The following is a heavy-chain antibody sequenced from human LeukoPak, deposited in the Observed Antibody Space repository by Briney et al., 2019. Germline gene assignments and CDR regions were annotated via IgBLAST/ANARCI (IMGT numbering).Heavy chain of an antibody. CDR2: IYTSGST. J-gene: IGHJ2*01. CDR3: AKEGDSSGYRYWYFDA. Sequence: SQTLSLTCTVSGASISSGNYYWTWIRQPAGKGLEWIGRIYTSGSTSYNPSLKSRVTISLDTSKNQFSLKLTSVTAADTALYFCAKEGDSSGYRYWYFDAWGRGTLVTVSS. CDR1: GASISSGNYY. V-gene: IGHV4-61*02. D-gene: IGHD3-22*01.